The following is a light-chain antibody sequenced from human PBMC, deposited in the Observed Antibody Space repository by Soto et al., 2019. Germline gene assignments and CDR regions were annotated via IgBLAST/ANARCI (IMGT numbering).Light chain of an antibody. V-gene: IGLV1-44*01. CDR3: SAWDNSLNGYV. J-gene: IGLJ1*01. CDR2: TAG. Sequence: QSVLTQPLSVYASPGQRVTISCSGGSSNIGSNTVAWYQHLPGTAPPRLIFTAGQRPSGVPGRFSGSKSGTSASLAISVLQSEDEGDDYCSAWDNSLNGYVFGPGTKLTVL. CDR1: SSNIGSNT.